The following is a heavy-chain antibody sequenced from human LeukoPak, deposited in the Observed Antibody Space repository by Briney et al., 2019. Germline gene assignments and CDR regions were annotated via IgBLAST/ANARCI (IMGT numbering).Heavy chain of an antibody. CDR2: INSDGSST. CDR3: ARRNY. CDR1: GFMFSSYW. Sequence: GGSLRLSCAASGFMFSSYWMHWVRQPPGKGLVWVSRINSDGSSTGYADSVKGRFTISRDNAKNTLYLQMDSLRAEDTVVYYCARRNYWGQGTLVTVSS. J-gene: IGHJ4*02. V-gene: IGHV3-74*01.